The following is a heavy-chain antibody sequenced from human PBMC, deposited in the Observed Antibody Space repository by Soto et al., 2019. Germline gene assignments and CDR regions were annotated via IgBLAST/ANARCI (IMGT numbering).Heavy chain of an antibody. CDR3: ARGRYCLTGRCFPNWFDS. CDR1: GDSISNLDYF. J-gene: IGHJ5*01. V-gene: IGHV4-30-4*01. CDR2: IYKSATT. Sequence: SETLSLTCAVSGDSISNLDYFWAWIRQPPGQALEYIGYIYKSATTYYNPSFESRVAISVDTSKSQFSLNLTSVTAADTAVYFCARGRYCLTGRCFPNWFDSWGQGALVTVSS. D-gene: IGHD7-27*01.